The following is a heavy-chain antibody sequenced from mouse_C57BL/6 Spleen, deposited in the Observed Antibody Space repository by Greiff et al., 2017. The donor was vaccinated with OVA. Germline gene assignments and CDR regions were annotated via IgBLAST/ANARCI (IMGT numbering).Heavy chain of an antibody. V-gene: IGHV3-6*01. CDR3: ERKENWDGYFDY. J-gene: IGHJ2*01. CDR1: GYSITSGYY. D-gene: IGHD4-1*01. CDR2: ISYDGSN. Sequence: VQLQQSGPGLVKPSQSLSLTCSVTGYSITSGYYWNWIRQFPGNKLEWMGYISYDGSNNYNPSLKNRISITRDTSKNQFFLKLNSVTTEDTATYDCERKENWDGYFDYWGQGTTLTVSS.